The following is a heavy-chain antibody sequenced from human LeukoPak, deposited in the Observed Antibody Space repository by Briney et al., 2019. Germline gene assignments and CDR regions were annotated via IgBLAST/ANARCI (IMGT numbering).Heavy chain of an antibody. CDR1: GGSISSRSFY. Sequence: SETLSLTCTVSGGSISSRSFYWGWIRQPPGKGLEWIGSIYYSGSTYYNPSLKSRVTISVDTSKNQFSLKLSSVTAADTAVYYCARDRGVCSGGSCYAQGEFDYWGQGTLVTVSS. J-gene: IGHJ4*02. CDR3: ARDRGVCSGGSCYAQGEFDY. V-gene: IGHV4-39*07. D-gene: IGHD2-15*01. CDR2: IYYSGST.